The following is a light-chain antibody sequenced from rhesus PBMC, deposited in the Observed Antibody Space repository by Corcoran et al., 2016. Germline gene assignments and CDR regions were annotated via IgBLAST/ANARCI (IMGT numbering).Light chain of an antibody. Sequence: DIQMTQSPSYLSASVGDRVTITCRASQGINNYLSWYQQKPGKAPKPLIYYASNLETGVPSRFSGSRSRTDYTLTISILQPDDIATDYCQQYNTSPLTFGGGTKVEIK. CDR2: YAS. CDR3: QQYNTSPLT. V-gene: IGKV1-66*01. CDR1: QGINNY. J-gene: IGKJ4*01.